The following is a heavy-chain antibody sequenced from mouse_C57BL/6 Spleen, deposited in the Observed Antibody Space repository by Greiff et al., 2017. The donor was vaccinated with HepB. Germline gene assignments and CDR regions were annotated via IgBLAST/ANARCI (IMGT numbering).Heavy chain of an antibody. CDR3: ARMALYDGYYEFAY. Sequence: QVQLQQPGAELVKPGASVKLSCKASGYTFTSYWMQWVKQRPGQGLEWIGEIDPSDSYTNYNQKFRGKATLTVDTSSSTAYMQLSSLTSEDSAVYYCARMALYDGYYEFAYWGQGTLVTVSA. D-gene: IGHD2-3*01. CDR2: IDPSDSYT. V-gene: IGHV1-50*01. CDR1: GYTFTSYW. J-gene: IGHJ3*01.